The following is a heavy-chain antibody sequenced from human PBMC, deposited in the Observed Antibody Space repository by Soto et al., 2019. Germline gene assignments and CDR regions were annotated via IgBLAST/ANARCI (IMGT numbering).Heavy chain of an antibody. J-gene: IGHJ4*02. V-gene: IGHV3-23*01. CDR2: ISGSGGST. CDR3: TNQAAPFSPVDD. CDR1: GFPFSRNA. Sequence: GGSLILFCAASGFPFSRNAMSWVSQAPGKGLEWVSAISGSGGSTYYADSVKGRFTISRDNSKNTLYLQMNSLRAEDTAVYYCTNQAAPFSPVDDWGQGTLVTISS. D-gene: IGHD2-2*01.